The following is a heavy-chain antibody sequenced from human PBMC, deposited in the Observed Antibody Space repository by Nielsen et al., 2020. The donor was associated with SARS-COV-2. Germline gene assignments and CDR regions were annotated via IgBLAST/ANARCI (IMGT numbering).Heavy chain of an antibody. Sequence: WLRPPPGKGLEWVSGISWNSGSIGYADSVKGRFTISRDNSKNSLYLQMNSLRAEDTAVYYCARDSGFGELLAYYYYYGMDVWGQGTTVTVSS. CDR3: ARDSGFGELLAYYYYYGMDV. J-gene: IGHJ6*02. V-gene: IGHV3-9*01. CDR2: ISWNSGSI. D-gene: IGHD3-10*01.